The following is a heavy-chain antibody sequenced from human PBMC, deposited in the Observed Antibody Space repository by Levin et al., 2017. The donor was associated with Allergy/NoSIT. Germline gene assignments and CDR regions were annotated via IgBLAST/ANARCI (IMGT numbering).Heavy chain of an antibody. Sequence: SQTLSLPCAVYGGSFGGYYWSRIRQSPGKGLEWIGEISHRGFTTYNPSLESRVTMSVDTSRNQFSVRLNSVTAADTAMYYCAVFSLRYGAFDIWGQGTMVTVSS. CDR3: AVFSLRYGAFDI. CDR2: ISHRGFT. V-gene: IGHV4-34*01. J-gene: IGHJ3*02. D-gene: IGHD4-17*01. CDR1: GGSFGGYY.